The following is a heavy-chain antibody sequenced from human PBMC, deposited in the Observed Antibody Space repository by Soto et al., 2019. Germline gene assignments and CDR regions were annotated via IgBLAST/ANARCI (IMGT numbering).Heavy chain of an antibody. J-gene: IGHJ4*02. CDR1: GYTFTAYA. D-gene: IGHD1-26*01. CDR2: VSGALGKT. Sequence: QVQFVQSGAEVKKPGASVKVSCKASGYTFTAYAVHWVRQVPGQRLEWMGWVSGALGKTKYSERFQGRLTITRDTSASTAYMDLSSLRSEDTALYYCARYSGNFSLDYWGQGTPVSVSS. V-gene: IGHV1-3*01. CDR3: ARYSGNFSLDY.